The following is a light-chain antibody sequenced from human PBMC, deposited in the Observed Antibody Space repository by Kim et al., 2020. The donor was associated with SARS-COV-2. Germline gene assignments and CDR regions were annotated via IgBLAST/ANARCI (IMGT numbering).Light chain of an antibody. CDR2: RNN. J-gene: IGLJ1*01. V-gene: IGLV1-47*01. Sequence: SELTQPPSASGTPGQRVTISCSGSSSNIGSNYVYWYQQLPGTAPKLLIYRNNQRPSGVPDRFFGSKSGTSASLAISGLRSEAEADYYCAAWHDSLSVFG. CDR1: SSNIGSNY. CDR3: AAWHDSLSV.